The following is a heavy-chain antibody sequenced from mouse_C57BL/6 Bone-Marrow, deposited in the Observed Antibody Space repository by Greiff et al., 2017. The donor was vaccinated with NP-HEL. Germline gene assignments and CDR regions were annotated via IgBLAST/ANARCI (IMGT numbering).Heavy chain of an antibody. D-gene: IGHD1-1*01. CDR3: AKWGYYYGSSFDY. J-gene: IGHJ2*01. CDR2: ISSGGSYT. CDR1: GFTFSSYG. Sequence: EVKLMESGGDLVKPGGSLKLSCAASGFTFSSYGMSWVRQTPDKRLEWVATISSGGSYTYYPDSVKGRFTISRDNAKNTLYLQMSSLKSEDTAMYYCAKWGYYYGSSFDYWGQGTTLTVSS. V-gene: IGHV5-6*01.